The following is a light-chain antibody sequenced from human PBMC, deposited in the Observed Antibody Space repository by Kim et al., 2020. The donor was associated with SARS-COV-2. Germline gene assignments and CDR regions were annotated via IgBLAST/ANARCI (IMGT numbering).Light chain of an antibody. CDR1: QRVSSNY. J-gene: IGKJ1*01. V-gene: IGKV3-20*01. CDR3: LQYGNSPPT. CDR2: AAL. Sequence: EIVLTQSPGTVSLSPGERVTLSCRASQRVSSNYLAWYQQKPGQAPRLLIQAALRRATGIPDRFSGSGSGTDFTLTISRLEPEDFVVYYCLQYGNSPPTFGQGTKVDIK.